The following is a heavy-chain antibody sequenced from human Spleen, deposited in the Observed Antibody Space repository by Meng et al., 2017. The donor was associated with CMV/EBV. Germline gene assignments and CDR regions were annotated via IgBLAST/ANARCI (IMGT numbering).Heavy chain of an antibody. V-gene: IGHV1-69*12. CDR1: GGTFSSYA. J-gene: IGHJ4*02. CDR2: IIPIFGTA. D-gene: IGHD5-24*01. CDR3: AREGTRWEMATPGDFDY. Sequence: QVQLVQSGAEVKKPGSSVKVPCKASGGTFSSYAISWVRQAPGQGLEWMGGIIPIFGTANYAQKFQGRVTITADESTSTAYMELSSLRSEDTAVYYCAREGTRWEMATPGDFDYWGQGTLVTVSS.